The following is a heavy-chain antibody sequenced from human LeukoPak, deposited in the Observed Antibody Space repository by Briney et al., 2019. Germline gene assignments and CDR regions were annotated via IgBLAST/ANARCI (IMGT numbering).Heavy chain of an antibody. Sequence: PSETLSLTCSISGGSISGYYWSWIRRPPGKGLEWIGYIYSSGGTNYNPSLKSRVTISLDTSNNQFSLGLSSVTAADTAVYYCARDFCSCGSCYSYFHYWGQGTLVTVSS. CDR2: IYSSGGT. V-gene: IGHV4-59*01. J-gene: IGHJ4*02. CDR1: GGSISGYY. D-gene: IGHD2-15*01. CDR3: ARDFCSCGSCYSYFHY.